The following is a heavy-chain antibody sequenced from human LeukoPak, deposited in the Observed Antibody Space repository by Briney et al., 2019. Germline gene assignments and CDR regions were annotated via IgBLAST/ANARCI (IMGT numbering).Heavy chain of an antibody. D-gene: IGHD2/OR15-2a*01. CDR1: GFTFSDYY. V-gene: IGHV3-23*01. J-gene: IGHJ4*02. CDR3: ASVVCNCASNGDDY. CDR2: IRASGDST. Sequence: GGSLRLSCAASGFTFSDYYMSWIRQAPGMGLEWVSSIRASGDSTYYADSVKGRFTISRDNSKNTLYLQMDSLRVEDTAVYYCASVVCNCASNGDDYWGQGTLVTVSS.